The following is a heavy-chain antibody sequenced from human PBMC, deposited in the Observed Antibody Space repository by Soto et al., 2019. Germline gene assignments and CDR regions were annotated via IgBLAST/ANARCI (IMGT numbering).Heavy chain of an antibody. CDR1: GGSISSYY. V-gene: IGHV4-59*01. D-gene: IGHD3-10*01. Sequence: QVQLQESGPGLVKPSETLSLTCTVSGGSISSYYWSWIRQPPGQGLEWIGYIYYSGSTNYNPSLKSRVTISVDPSKNQFSLKLSSVTAADTAVYYCAETRSVRGVRWFDPWGQGTLVTVSS. CDR2: IYYSGST. J-gene: IGHJ5*02. CDR3: AETRSVRGVRWFDP.